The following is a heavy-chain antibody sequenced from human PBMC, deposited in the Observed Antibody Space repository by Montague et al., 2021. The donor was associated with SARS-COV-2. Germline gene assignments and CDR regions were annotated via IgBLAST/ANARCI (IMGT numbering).Heavy chain of an antibody. CDR3: VSWGSGSP. V-gene: IGHV3-7*01. D-gene: IGHD3-10*01. CDR2: IGEDGSET. Sequence: SLRLSCAASGFTFSRFWMSWIRQTAGKGLEWVANIGEDGSETYYVDSVKGRFTISSDNAEKSLYLQMNSLRPEDTAVYYCVSWGSGSPWGQGTLVTVSS. J-gene: IGHJ5*02. CDR1: GFTFSRFW.